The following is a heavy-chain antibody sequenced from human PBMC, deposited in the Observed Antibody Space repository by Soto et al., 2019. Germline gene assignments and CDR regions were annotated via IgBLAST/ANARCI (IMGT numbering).Heavy chain of an antibody. CDR1: GYTFTSYG. Sequence: ASVKVSCKASGYTFTSYGISWVRQAPGQGLEWMGWISAYNGNTNYAQKLQGRVTMTTDTSTSTAYMELRSLRSDGTAVYYCARDGFQRAAAGSPNSWGQGTLVTVSS. V-gene: IGHV1-18*01. CDR3: ARDGFQRAAAGSPNS. J-gene: IGHJ4*02. D-gene: IGHD6-13*01. CDR2: ISAYNGNT.